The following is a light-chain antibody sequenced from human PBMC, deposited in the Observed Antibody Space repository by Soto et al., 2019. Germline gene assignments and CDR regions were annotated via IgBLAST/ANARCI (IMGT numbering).Light chain of an antibody. CDR3: MQATHWPWT. V-gene: IGKV2-30*02. CDR2: RNS. Sequence: DVVMTQSPLSLPVTLGQPASISCRSSQSLVHSDGNGDWNWVEQRPGRAPRRLSDRNSNRDSGVPDRFSGSGSGTDFTLKISSVEAEDVGVYYCMQATHWPWTVGQGTKVDTK. CDR1: QSLVHSDGNGD. J-gene: IGKJ1*01.